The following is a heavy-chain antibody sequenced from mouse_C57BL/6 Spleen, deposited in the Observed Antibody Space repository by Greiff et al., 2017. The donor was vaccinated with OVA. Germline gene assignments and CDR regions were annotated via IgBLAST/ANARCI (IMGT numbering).Heavy chain of an antibody. J-gene: IGHJ2*01. D-gene: IGHD1-1*01. CDR1: GFTFSDYG. CDR3: GRGGGYYYGSSDYFDY. CDR2: ISSGSSTI. V-gene: IGHV5-17*01. Sequence: EVKLVESGGGLVKPGGSLKLSCAASGFTFSDYGMHWVRQAPEKGLEWVAYISSGSSTIYYADTVKGRFTISRDNAKNTLFLQMTSLRSEDTAMEYWGRGGGYYYGSSDYFDYWGQGTTLTVSS.